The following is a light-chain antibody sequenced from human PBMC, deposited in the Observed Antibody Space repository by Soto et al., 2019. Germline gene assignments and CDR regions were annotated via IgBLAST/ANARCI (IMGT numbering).Light chain of an antibody. J-gene: IGKJ3*01. CDR3: HQASSFPFT. CDR1: QDIKKW. Sequence: DIEMTQSPSSVSASVGDTINITCRASQDIKKWLAWYQQKPGRAPRVLIYGASHLESGVPSRFRGSGSGTDFSLTISSLQTEDFATCFCHQASSFPFTFGPGTKVDIK. CDR2: GAS. V-gene: IGKV1-12*01.